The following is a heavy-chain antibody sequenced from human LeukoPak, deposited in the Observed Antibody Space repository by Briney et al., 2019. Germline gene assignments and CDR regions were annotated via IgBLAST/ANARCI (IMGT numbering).Heavy chain of an antibody. Sequence: ASVKVSCKASGYTFTGYYMQWVRQAPGQGLEWMGGINPNSGGTKYAPKFQGRVTMTRDTSSSTAYMELSSLGSDDTAVYYCARDLLASEAYYYYYMDVWGKGTTVTVS. CDR1: GYTFTGYY. J-gene: IGHJ6*03. V-gene: IGHV1-2*02. CDR2: INPNSGGT. CDR3: ARDLLASEAYYYYYMDV. D-gene: IGHD3-10*01.